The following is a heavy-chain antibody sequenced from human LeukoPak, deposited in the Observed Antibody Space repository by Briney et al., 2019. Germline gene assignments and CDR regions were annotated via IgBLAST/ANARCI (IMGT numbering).Heavy chain of an antibody. D-gene: IGHD6-6*01. CDR2: INGGGSPI. CDR3: AREYSSSSGSRGYYFDY. Sequence: GGSLRLSCAASGFTFDDYAMNWVRQAPGKGLEWVSYINGGGSPIYYADSVRGRFAISRDNVKNSLYLQMNSLRAEDTAVYYCAREYSSSSGSRGYYFDYWGQGTLVTVSS. V-gene: IGHV3-48*01. CDR1: GFTFDDYA. J-gene: IGHJ4*02.